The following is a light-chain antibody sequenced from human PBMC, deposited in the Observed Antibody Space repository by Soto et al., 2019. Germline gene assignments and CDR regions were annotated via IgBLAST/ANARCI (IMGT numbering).Light chain of an antibody. CDR3: HHYNNWWA. J-gene: IGKJ1*01. CDR2: GAS. Sequence: IIMTKSPASRSVSELEIATLSFMASQSVSSNLAWYQQKPGQAPRLLIYGASTRATGIPDRFSGSGSGTEFSLTIISLQPEDFAVYYCHHYNNWWAFGQGTKVDIK. CDR1: QSVSSN. V-gene: IGKV3-15*01.